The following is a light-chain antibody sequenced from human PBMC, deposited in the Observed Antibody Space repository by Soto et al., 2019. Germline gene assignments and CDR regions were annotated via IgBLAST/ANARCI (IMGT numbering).Light chain of an antibody. CDR3: QHYNSYSEA. Sequence: DIQMTQSPSTLSGSVGDRVTITCRASQTISSWLAWYQQKPGKAPKLLIYKAATLQSGVPSRFSGSGSGTEFTLTISSLQPDDVATDYCQHYNSYSEAFGQGTKVELK. J-gene: IGKJ1*01. CDR2: KAA. CDR1: QTISSW. V-gene: IGKV1-5*03.